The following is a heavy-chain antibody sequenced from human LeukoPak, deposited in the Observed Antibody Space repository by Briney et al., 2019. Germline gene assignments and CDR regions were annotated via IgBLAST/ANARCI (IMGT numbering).Heavy chain of an antibody. CDR1: GGSISSYY. Sequence: SSETLSLTCTVSGGSISSYYWSWIRQPAGKGLEWIGRIYTSGSTNYNASLKSRVSMSVDTSKNQFSLKLSSVTAADTAVFYCARENSGSYREFDYWGQRTLVTVSS. J-gene: IGHJ4*02. D-gene: IGHD1-26*01. CDR3: ARENSGSYREFDY. V-gene: IGHV4-4*07. CDR2: IYTSGST.